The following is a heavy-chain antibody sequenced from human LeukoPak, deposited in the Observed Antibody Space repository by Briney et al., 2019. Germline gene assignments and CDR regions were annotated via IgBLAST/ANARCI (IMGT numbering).Heavy chain of an antibody. Sequence: GGSLRLSCAASGFTFSSYAMHWVRQAPGKGLEWVAVISYDGSNKYYADSVKGRFTISRDNSKNTLYLQMNSLRAEDTAVYYCARKGITIFDADQYYMDVWGKGTTVTVSS. CDR1: GFTFSSYA. V-gene: IGHV3-30-3*01. CDR3: ARKGITIFDADQYYMDV. CDR2: ISYDGSNK. J-gene: IGHJ6*03. D-gene: IGHD3-3*01.